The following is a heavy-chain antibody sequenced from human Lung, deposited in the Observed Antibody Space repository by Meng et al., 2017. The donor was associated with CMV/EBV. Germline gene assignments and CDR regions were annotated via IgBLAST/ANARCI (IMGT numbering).Heavy chain of an antibody. Sequence: FTESGPTLGHPPPTLTLTCTFSGFSLSTSEVGVGWIRQPPGKALECLAIIYGDDEKRYSPSLESRLTVTKDTSKNQVVLTMTNMVPVDTATYYCARAAARPSDWFDPWGQGTLVTVSS. V-gene: IGHV2-5*02. J-gene: IGHJ5*02. CDR2: IYGDDEK. CDR3: ARAAARPSDWFDP. D-gene: IGHD6-6*01. CDR1: GFSLSTSEVG.